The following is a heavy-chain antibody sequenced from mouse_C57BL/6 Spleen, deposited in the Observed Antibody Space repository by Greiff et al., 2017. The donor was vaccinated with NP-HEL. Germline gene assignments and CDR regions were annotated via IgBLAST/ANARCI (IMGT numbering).Heavy chain of an antibody. D-gene: IGHD1-1*01. V-gene: IGHV5-9-1*02. CDR2: ISSGGDYI. Sequence: EVKLMESGEGLVKPGGSLKLSCAASGFTFSSYAMSWVRQTPEKRLEWVAYISSGGDYIYYADTVKGRFTISRDNARNTLYLQMSSLKSEDTAMYYCTRDQGYYYGSSYGYWYFDVWGTGTTVTVSS. CDR1: GFTFSSYA. CDR3: TRDQGYYYGSSYGYWYFDV. J-gene: IGHJ1*03.